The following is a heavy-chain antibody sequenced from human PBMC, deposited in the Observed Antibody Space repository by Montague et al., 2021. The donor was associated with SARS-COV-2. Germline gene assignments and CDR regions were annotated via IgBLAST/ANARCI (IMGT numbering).Heavy chain of an antibody. CDR2: IYHSGST. V-gene: IGHV4-38-2*02. D-gene: IGHD2-2*01. Sequence: SETLSLTCTVYGDSISSGYYWGWSRQPPGKGLEWIGSIYHSGSTYYNPSLKSRVTISVDTSKNQFSLKLSSVTAADTAVYYCARSQDCSTTSCHFDYWGQGTLVTVSS. J-gene: IGHJ4*02. CDR3: ARSQDCSTTSCHFDY. CDR1: GDSISSGYY.